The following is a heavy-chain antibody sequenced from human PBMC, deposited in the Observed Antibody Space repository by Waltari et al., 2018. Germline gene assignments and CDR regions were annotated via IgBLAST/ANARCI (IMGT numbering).Heavy chain of an antibody. V-gene: IGHV1-2*06. J-gene: IGHJ4*02. CDR2: SNANKGDT. Sequence: QVQLVQSGAEVKKPGASVKVSCKASGYTFTDYYVHWVRQAPGQGLEWMGRSNANKGDTDYAQKFQGRVTMTRDTSLDTADMELSRLRSDDTAEYYCAKGGPAIFGVLNTKRFDCWGQGTPVTVSS. CDR1: GYTFTDYY. CDR3: AKGGPAIFGVLNTKRFDC. D-gene: IGHD3-3*01.